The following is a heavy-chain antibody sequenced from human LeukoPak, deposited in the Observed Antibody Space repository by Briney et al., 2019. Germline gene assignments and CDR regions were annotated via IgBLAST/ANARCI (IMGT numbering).Heavy chain of an antibody. D-gene: IGHD2-2*02. V-gene: IGHV4-59*01. CDR3: ARGAYPDAFDI. CDR1: GGSISSYH. J-gene: IGHJ3*02. Sequence: SETLSLTCTVSGGSISSYHWSWIRQPPGKGLEWIGYIYYSGSTNYNPSLKSRVTISVDTSKNQFSLKLSSVTAADTAVYYCARGAYPDAFDIWGQGTMVTVSS. CDR2: IYYSGST.